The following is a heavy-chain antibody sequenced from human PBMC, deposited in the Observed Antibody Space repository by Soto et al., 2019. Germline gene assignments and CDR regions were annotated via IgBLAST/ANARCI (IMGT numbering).Heavy chain of an antibody. V-gene: IGHV1-18*01. CDR2: SSAYNGNT. J-gene: IGHJ5*02. Sequence: ASVKVSCKACGYTCTSYGISWVPQAPGQGLEKMGWSSAYNGNTNYAQTLQGRVTMTTDKSTSTAYMELRSLRSDDTAVYYCARVHCSITSCYWFDPWGQGTLFTISS. D-gene: IGHD2-2*01. CDR1: GYTCTSYG. CDR3: ARVHCSITSCYWFDP.